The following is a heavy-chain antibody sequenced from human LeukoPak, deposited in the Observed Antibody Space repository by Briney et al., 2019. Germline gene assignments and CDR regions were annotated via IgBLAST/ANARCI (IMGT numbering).Heavy chain of an antibody. CDR1: GGTFSSYA. CDR3: ARGSSGGSYLPYYFDY. Sequence: GASVKVSCKASGGTFSSYAISWVRQAPGQGLEWMGRIIPILGIANYSQKFQGRVTITADKSTSTAYMELSSLRSEDTAVYYCARGSSGGSYLPYYFDYWGQGTLVTVSS. V-gene: IGHV1-69*04. D-gene: IGHD1-26*01. CDR2: IIPILGIA. J-gene: IGHJ4*02.